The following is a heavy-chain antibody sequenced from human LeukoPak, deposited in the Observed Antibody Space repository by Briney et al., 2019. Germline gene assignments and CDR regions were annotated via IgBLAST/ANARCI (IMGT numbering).Heavy chain of an antibody. CDR3: ARARTTVTTRDAFDI. V-gene: IGHV1-18*01. CDR2: ISAYNGNT. CDR1: GYTFTSYG. J-gene: IGHJ3*02. D-gene: IGHD4-17*01. Sequence: ASVKVSCKASGYTFTSYGISWVRQAPGQGLEWMAWISAYNGNTNYAQKPQGRVTMATDTSTSTAYMELRSLRSDDTAVYYCARARTTVTTRDAFDIWGQGTMVTVSS.